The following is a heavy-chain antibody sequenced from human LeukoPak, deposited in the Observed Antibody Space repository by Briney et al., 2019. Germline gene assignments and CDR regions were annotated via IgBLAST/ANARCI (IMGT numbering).Heavy chain of an antibody. D-gene: IGHD3-16*01. Sequence: GGSLRLSCAASGLTFSRYWMSWVRQAPGKGLEWVANIKQDGSEKYYVDSMKGRFTISRDNAKNSLYLQMNSLTAEDTAVYYCAGGAQTYNWYFDLWSRGTLVTVSS. CDR2: IKQDGSEK. J-gene: IGHJ2*01. CDR1: GLTFSRYW. CDR3: AGGAQTYNWYFDL. V-gene: IGHV3-7*01.